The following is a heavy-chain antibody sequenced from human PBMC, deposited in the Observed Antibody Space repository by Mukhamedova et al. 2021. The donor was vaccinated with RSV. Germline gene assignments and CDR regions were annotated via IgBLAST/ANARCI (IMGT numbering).Heavy chain of an antibody. V-gene: IGHV1-2*02. J-gene: IGHJ5*01. CDR2: INPNSGAT. CDR3: ARDLATGYTSTWYVS. CDR1: Y. Sequence: YIHWVRQTPGQGLEWMGWINPNSGATNYAQNFQGRVTMTRDTSIDTAYMELNSLRSDDTAVYYCARDLATGYTSTWYVSWCQGTL. D-gene: IGHD5-24*01.